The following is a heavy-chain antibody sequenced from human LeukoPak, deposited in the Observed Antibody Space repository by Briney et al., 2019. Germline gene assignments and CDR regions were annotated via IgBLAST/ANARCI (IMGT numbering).Heavy chain of an antibody. CDR1: GFTFSSYE. V-gene: IGHV3-48*03. D-gene: IGHD2-15*01. J-gene: IGHJ3*02. CDR2: ISGSGSTR. Sequence: GGSLRLSCAASGFTFSSYEMTWVRQAPGMGLEWVSYISGSGSTRTYADSVKGRFTISRDNAKNSLYLQMNSLRAEDTAVYYCARPGYCSGDTCYVAFDIWGQGTMVTVSS. CDR3: ARPGYCSGDTCYVAFDI.